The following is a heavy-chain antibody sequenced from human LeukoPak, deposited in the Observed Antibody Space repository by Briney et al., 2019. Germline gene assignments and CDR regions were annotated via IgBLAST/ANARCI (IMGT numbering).Heavy chain of an antibody. CDR1: GFSFSDYA. Sequence: GGSLRLSCAASGFSFSDYAMDWVRQAPGKGLEWVSAISSNSAYIYYADSVKGRFTISRDNAKSSLSLKMNSLTDDDTAVYYCARIFRYQLVDYYALDVWGQGTTVTVSS. CDR2: ISSNSAYI. V-gene: IGHV3-21*01. D-gene: IGHD2-2*01. CDR3: ARIFRYQLVDYYALDV. J-gene: IGHJ6*02.